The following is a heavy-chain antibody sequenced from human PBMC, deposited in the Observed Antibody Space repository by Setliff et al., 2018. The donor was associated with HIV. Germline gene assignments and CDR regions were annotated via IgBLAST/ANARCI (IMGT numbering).Heavy chain of an antibody. CDR3: ARDGGYYGSGSYYGWFDP. CDR1: GYSFINYG. Sequence: ASVKVSCKASGYSFINYGISWVRQAPGQGLEWMGGIIPILGIANYAQKFQGRVTITADESTSTAYMELSSLRSEDTAVYYCARDGGYYGSGSYYGWFDPWGQGTLVTVSS. D-gene: IGHD3-10*01. CDR2: IIPILGIA. V-gene: IGHV1-69*10. J-gene: IGHJ5*02.